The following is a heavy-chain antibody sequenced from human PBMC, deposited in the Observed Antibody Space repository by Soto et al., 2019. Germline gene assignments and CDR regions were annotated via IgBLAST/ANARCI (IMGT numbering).Heavy chain of an antibody. D-gene: IGHD6-19*01. CDR3: VQTTGWPGFDF. CDR1: GFAVSSKY. CDR2: IYGGGTT. Sequence: EVQLVESGGGLIQPGGSLRLSCAASGFAVSSKYMTWVRQAPGKGLEWVSVIYGGGTTYYADSVKGRFNISRDTSKNTLYLQMNSLRAEDTAVYYCVQTTGWPGFDFWGQGTLVTVSS. V-gene: IGHV3-53*01. J-gene: IGHJ4*02.